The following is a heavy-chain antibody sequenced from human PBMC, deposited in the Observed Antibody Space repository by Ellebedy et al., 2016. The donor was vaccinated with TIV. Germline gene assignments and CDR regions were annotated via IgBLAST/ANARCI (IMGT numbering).Heavy chain of an antibody. Sequence: SETLSLXXAVSGGSISSSNWWSCVRQPPGKGLEWIGEIYHSGSTNYNPSLKSRVTISVDKSKNQFSLKLSSVTAADTAVYYCARVSVAAAVNYYYYGMDVWGQGTTVTVSS. CDR2: IYHSGST. CDR3: ARVSVAAAVNYYYYGMDV. V-gene: IGHV4-4*02. D-gene: IGHD6-13*01. CDR1: GGSISSSNW. J-gene: IGHJ6*02.